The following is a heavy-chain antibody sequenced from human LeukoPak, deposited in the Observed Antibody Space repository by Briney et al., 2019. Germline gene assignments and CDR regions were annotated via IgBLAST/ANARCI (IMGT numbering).Heavy chain of an antibody. CDR3: ARSGSSWYSGWFDP. V-gene: IGHV3-30*04. Sequence: GSLRLSCAASGFTFSTYAMHWVRQASGKGLEWVAVISYDGSKKYYSDSVKGRFTISRDNSKNTLFLQMNSLRAEDTAVYSCARSGSSWYSGWFDPWGQGTLVTVSS. CDR2: ISYDGSKK. J-gene: IGHJ5*02. CDR1: GFTFSTYA. D-gene: IGHD6-13*01.